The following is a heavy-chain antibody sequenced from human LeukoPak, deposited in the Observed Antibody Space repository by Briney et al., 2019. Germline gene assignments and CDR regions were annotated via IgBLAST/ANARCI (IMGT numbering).Heavy chain of an antibody. CDR2: IKSDGSEK. CDR3: ARMSRYGLDY. Sequence: GGSLRLSCAASGFTFSGYWMSWVRQAPGKGLEWLANIKSDGSEKYYVDSGKGRFTISRDNAKNSLYLQMNSLRPEDTAVYYCARMSRYGLDYWGQGTLVSVSS. D-gene: IGHD3-16*01. V-gene: IGHV3-7*04. J-gene: IGHJ4*02. CDR1: GFTFSGYW.